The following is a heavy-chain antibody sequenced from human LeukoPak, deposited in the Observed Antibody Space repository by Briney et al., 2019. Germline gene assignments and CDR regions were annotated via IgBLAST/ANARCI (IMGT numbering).Heavy chain of an antibody. D-gene: IGHD6-13*01. CDR1: GSSFTSYW. CDR2: IYPGDSDT. Sequence: GESLKISCKGSGSSFTSYWIGWVRQMPGKGLEWMGIIYPGDSDTRYSPSFQGRVTISADKSISTAYLQWSSLKASDTAMYYCARHGQDINSWSQYFDYWGQGTLVTVSS. J-gene: IGHJ4*02. CDR3: ARHGQDINSWSQYFDY. V-gene: IGHV5-51*01.